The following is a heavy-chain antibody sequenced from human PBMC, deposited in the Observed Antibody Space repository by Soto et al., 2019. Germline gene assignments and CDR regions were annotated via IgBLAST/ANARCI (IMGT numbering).Heavy chain of an antibody. CDR3: VRGLVTTPGTDF. D-gene: IGHD1-1*01. Sequence: GGSLRLSCAASGFTFSGYWMHRVRQAPGKGLVWISHINEDGGESGYADFVKGRFITSRDNAKNTLYLQMNSLSPGDTAVYYCVRGLVTTPGTDFWGQGTLVTVSS. CDR2: INEDGGES. V-gene: IGHV3-74*01. J-gene: IGHJ4*02. CDR1: GFTFSGYW.